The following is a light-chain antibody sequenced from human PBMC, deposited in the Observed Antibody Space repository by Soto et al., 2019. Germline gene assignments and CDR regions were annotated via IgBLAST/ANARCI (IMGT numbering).Light chain of an antibody. CDR2: DAS. Sequence: EIVLTQSPVTLSLSPGERATLSCRASQSVSSYLAWYQQKPGQAPRLLIYDASNRATGIPARFSGSGSGTDFTLTISSLEPEDFAVYYCQHYGNSLWTFGQGT. J-gene: IGKJ1*01. CDR3: QHYGNSLWT. CDR1: QSVSSY. V-gene: IGKV3-11*01.